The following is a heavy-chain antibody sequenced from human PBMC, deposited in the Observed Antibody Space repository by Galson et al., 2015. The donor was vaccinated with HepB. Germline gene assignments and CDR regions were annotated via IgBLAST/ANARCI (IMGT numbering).Heavy chain of an antibody. J-gene: IGHJ6*02. V-gene: IGHV4-31*02. D-gene: IGHD4-17*01. Sequence: PSLRTRVSISVETSKNKFSLKLSSVTAADTAVYYCARGGHYGDFVNITYYGLDVWGQGTTVTVSS. CDR3: ARGGHYGDFVNITYYGLDV.